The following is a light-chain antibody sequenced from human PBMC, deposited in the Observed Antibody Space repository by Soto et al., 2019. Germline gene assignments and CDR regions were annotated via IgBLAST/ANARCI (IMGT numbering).Light chain of an antibody. J-gene: IGKJ1*01. CDR2: WAS. Sequence: DIVMTQSPDSLAVSLGERATINCKSSQSVLYSPNNKNTLAWYQHKPGQPPKLLIYWASTRESGVPDRFSGSGSGTDFTLTITSLQAEDVAVYYCLQYYATPQTFGQGTKVEIK. CDR3: LQYYATPQT. CDR1: QSVLYSPNNKNT. V-gene: IGKV4-1*01.